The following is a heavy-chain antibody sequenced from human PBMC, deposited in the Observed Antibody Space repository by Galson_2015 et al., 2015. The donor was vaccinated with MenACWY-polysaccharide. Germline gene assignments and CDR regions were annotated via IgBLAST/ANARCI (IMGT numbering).Heavy chain of an antibody. CDR1: GFSLSDIGEG. V-gene: IGHV2-5*02. Sequence: PALVKPTQTLTLTCTFSGFSLSDIGEGVGWIRQPPGKAPEWLALIYWAGEERYSPSLKTRLSITKDASKSQVVLKMTNVDPVDTAPYYRVHSHWLQENYFDPWGQGTLVAVSS. CDR3: VHSHWLQENYFDP. D-gene: IGHD5-24*01. J-gene: IGHJ5*02. CDR2: IYWAGEE.